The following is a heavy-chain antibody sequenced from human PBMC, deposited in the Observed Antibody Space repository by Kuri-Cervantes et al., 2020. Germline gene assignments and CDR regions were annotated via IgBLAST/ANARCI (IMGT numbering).Heavy chain of an antibody. Sequence: ASVKVSCKASGYTFTGYYMDWVRQAPGQGLEWIGWINPISGGTNYAQKFQGRVTMTRNTSISTAYMELSGLRFEDTAVYYCARQVSSWYWFDPWGQGTLVTVSS. CDR2: INPISGGT. V-gene: IGHV1-2*02. CDR1: GYTFTGYY. J-gene: IGHJ5*02. D-gene: IGHD6-13*01. CDR3: ARQVSSWYWFDP.